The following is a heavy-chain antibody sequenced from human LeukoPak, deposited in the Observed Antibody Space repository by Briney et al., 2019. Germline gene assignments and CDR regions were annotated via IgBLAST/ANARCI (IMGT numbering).Heavy chain of an antibody. CDR3: ARAWEQDDYVWGSYRYSDY. V-gene: IGHV3-7*01. J-gene: IGHJ4*02. D-gene: IGHD3-16*02. CDR1: GFTFSSYS. CDR2: IKQDGSEK. Sequence: GGSLRLSCAASGFTFSSYSMNWVRQAPGKGLEWVANIKQDGSEKYYVDSVKGRFTISRDNAKNSLYLQMNSLRAEDTAVYYCARAWEQDDYVWGSYRYSDYWGRGTLVTVSS.